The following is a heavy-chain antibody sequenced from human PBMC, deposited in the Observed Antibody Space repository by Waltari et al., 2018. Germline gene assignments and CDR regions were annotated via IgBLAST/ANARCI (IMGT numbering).Heavy chain of an antibody. CDR2: INPDSGKS. CDR3: ARGGSSGQVYKWCDH. V-gene: IGHV1-8*03. Sequence: QAELVQSGAEVKKPGASLKVSCKASGYTFSSYALHWVRQAPGIGVEWMGWINPDSGKSGYAQSVQGRGTSTRSTCISRAEMERSSLRSDDTAVYYWARGGSSGQVYKWCDHWGQGTLVTVSS. D-gene: IGHD6-6*01. J-gene: IGHJ5*02. CDR1: GYTFSSYA.